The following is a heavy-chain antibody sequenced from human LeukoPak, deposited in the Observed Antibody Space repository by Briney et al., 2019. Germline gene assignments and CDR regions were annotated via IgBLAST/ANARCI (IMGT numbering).Heavy chain of an antibody. J-gene: IGHJ4*02. CDR3: ASLGDYYDSSGYYY. D-gene: IGHD3-22*01. V-gene: IGHV3-53*01. CDR1: GFTVSSNY. Sequence: PGGSLRLSCAAFGFTVSSNYMSWVRQAPGKGLEWVSVIYSGGSTYYADSVKGRFTISRDNSKNTLYLQMNSLRAEDTAVYYCASLGDYYDSSGYYYWGQGTLVTVSS. CDR2: IYSGGST.